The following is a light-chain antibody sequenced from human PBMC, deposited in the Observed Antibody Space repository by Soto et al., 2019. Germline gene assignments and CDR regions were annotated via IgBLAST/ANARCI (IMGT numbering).Light chain of an antibody. CDR3: SSYTSSSTVV. Sequence: QSVLTQPASVSGSPGQSITISCTGTSSDIGGYYYASWYQQHPGKAPKLMIYEVTNRPSGVSNRFSGSKSGNTASLTISGLQAEDEADYYCSSYTSSSTVVFGGGTKLTVL. CDR2: EVT. V-gene: IGLV2-14*01. J-gene: IGLJ2*01. CDR1: SSDIGGYYY.